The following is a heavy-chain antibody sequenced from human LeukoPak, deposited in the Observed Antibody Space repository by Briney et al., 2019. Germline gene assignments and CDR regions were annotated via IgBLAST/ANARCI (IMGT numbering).Heavy chain of an antibody. Sequence: PSETLSLTCAVSGGSIISNDWWSWVRQPPGKGLEWIGEIYHSGTTDYNPSLKSRVTISVDKSKNQFSLRLSSVTAADTAVYYCARIVVVVAATRDFHGMDVWGQGTTVTVSS. V-gene: IGHV4-4*02. CDR2: IYHSGTT. J-gene: IGHJ6*02. D-gene: IGHD2-15*01. CDR1: GGSIISNDW. CDR3: ARIVVVVAATRDFHGMDV.